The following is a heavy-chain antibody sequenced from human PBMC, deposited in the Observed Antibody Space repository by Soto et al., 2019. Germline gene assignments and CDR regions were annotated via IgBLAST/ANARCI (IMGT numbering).Heavy chain of an antibody. CDR2: INPNSGGT. CDR1: GYTFTGYY. V-gene: IGHV1-2*04. D-gene: IGHD2-15*01. Sequence: ASVKVSCKASGYTFTGYYMHWVRQAPGQRLEWMGWINPNSGGTNYAQKFQGWVTMTRDTSISTAYMELSRLRSDDTAVYYCASGYCSGGSCPFDYWGQGTLVTVSS. J-gene: IGHJ4*02. CDR3: ASGYCSGGSCPFDY.